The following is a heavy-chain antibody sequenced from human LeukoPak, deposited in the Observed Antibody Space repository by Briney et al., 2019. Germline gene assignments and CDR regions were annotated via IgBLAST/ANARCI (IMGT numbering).Heavy chain of an antibody. Sequence: SETLSLTCAVYGGSFSGYYWSWIRQPPGKGLEWIGEINHSGSTNYNPSLKSRVTISVDTSKNQFSLKLSSVTAADTAVYYCAKTYDSRERFDPWGQGTLVTVSS. CDR3: AKTYDSRERFDP. D-gene: IGHD5-12*01. V-gene: IGHV4-34*01. CDR2: INHSGST. J-gene: IGHJ5*02. CDR1: GGSFSGYY.